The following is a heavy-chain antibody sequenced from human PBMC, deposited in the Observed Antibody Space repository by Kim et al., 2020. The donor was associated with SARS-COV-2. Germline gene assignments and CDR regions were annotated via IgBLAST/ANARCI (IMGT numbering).Heavy chain of an antibody. D-gene: IGHD2-21*02. CDR3: AREVVTAITGYYYYGMDV. V-gene: IGHV4-61*01. J-gene: IGHJ6*02. Sequence: SETLSLTCTVSGGSVSSGSYYWSWIRQPPGKGLEWIGYIYYSGSTNYNPSLKSRVTISVDTSKNQFSLKLSSVTAADTAVYYCAREVVTAITGYYYYGMDVWGQGTTVTVSS. CDR2: IYYSGST. CDR1: GGSVSSGSYY.